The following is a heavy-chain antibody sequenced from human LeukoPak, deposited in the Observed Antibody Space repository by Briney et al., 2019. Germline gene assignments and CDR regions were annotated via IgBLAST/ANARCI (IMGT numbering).Heavy chain of an antibody. J-gene: IGHJ4*02. Sequence: PETLSLTCTVSLGSTISSSSYWGWIRQPPGKGLEWIGGIYYSGSTSYNPSLKRQVTISVNTSKTQFSLKLSSLTAADTAVYYGARHRFFDWLTPFDYWGQGTLVTVSS. CDR2: IYYSGST. CDR1: LGSTISSSSY. D-gene: IGHD3-9*01. V-gene: IGHV4-39*01. CDR3: ARHRFFDWLTPFDY.